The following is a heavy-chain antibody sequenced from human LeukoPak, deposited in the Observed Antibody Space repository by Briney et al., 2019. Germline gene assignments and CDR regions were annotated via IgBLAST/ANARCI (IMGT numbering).Heavy chain of an antibody. D-gene: IGHD2-15*01. V-gene: IGHV4-59*01. J-gene: IGHJ3*02. CDR1: GGSISSYY. CDR2: IYYSGST. CDR3: AGGRGYDAFDI. Sequence: SETLSLTCTVSGGSISSYYWSWIRQPPGKGLEWIGYIYYSGSTNYNPSLKSRVTISVDTSKNQFSLKLSSVTAADTAVYYCAGGRGYDAFDIWGQGTMVTVSS.